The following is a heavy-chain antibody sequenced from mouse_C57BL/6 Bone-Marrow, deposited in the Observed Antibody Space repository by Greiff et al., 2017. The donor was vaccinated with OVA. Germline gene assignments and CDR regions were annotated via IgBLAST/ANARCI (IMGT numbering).Heavy chain of an antibody. CDR2: IWRGGST. CDR1: GFSLTSYG. Sequence: QVQLKESGPGLVQPSQSLSITCTVSGFSLTSYGVHWVRPSPGKGLEWLGVIWRGGSTDYNAAFMSRLSIPKDTSKSPVFFKMNSQQADDTAIYYYAKRLLLRSYAMDYWGQGTSVTVSS. CDR3: AKRLLLRSYAMDY. J-gene: IGHJ4*01. V-gene: IGHV2-5*01. D-gene: IGHD1-1*01.